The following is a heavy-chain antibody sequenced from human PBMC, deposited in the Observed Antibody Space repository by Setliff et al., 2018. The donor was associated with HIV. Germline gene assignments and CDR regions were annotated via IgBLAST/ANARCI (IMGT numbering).Heavy chain of an antibody. J-gene: IGHJ1*01. CDR1: GYTFTTYA. CDR2: INAGNGNA. V-gene: IGHV1-3*01. Sequence: ASVKVSCKASGYTFTTYALHWVRQAPGQRLEWMGWINAGNGNAKYSQKFQGRVTITRDTSASTAYMELSSLTSEDTAVYYCARLACSGGSCYSYFQHWGQGTLVTVSS. D-gene: IGHD2-15*01. CDR3: ARLACSGGSCYSYFQH.